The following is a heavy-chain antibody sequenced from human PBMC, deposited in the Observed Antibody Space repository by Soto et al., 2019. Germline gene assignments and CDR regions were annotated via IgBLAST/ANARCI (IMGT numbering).Heavy chain of an antibody. V-gene: IGHV1-69*13. J-gene: IGHJ5*02. CDR2: IIPIFGTA. CDR1: GGTFSSYA. CDR3: ARDRRKTDYYDSSGYPSYNWFDP. Sequence: SVKVSCKASGGTFSSYAISWVRQAPGQGLEWMGGIIPIFGTANYAQKFQGRVTITADESTSTAYMELSSLRSEDTAVYYCARDRRKTDYYDSSGYPSYNWFDPWGQGTLVTVS. D-gene: IGHD3-22*01.